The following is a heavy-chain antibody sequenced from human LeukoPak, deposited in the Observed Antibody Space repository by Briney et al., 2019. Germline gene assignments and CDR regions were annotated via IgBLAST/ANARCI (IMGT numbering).Heavy chain of an antibody. CDR3: AAGLTAMVYYYMDV. CDR1: GYTFTGYY. Sequence: ASVKVSCKASGYTFTGYYMHWVRQAPGQGLGWMGWINPNSGGTNYAQKFQGRVTITADESTSTAYMELSSLRSEDTAVYYCAAGLTAMVYYYMDVWGKGTTVTVSS. D-gene: IGHD5-18*01. V-gene: IGHV1-2*02. J-gene: IGHJ6*03. CDR2: INPNSGGT.